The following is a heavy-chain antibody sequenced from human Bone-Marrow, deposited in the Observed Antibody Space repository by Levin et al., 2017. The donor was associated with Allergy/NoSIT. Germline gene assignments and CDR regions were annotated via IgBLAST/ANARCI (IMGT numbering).Heavy chain of an antibody. CDR2: IDPKNGDT. CDR3: AREVGMSANQY. Sequence: PLASVKVSCKASGYTFTVNHIHWVRQAPGQGLESMGWIDPKNGDTNYAQKFQGRVTMTSDTSISTAYMELSNLRSDDTAIYYCAREVGMSANQYWGQGTLVTVSS. CDR1: GYTFTVNH. V-gene: IGHV1-2*02. J-gene: IGHJ4*02. D-gene: IGHD6-13*01.